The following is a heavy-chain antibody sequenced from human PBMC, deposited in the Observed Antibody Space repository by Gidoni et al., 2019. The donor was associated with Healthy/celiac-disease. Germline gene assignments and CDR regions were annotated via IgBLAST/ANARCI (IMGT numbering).Heavy chain of an antibody. CDR1: GFTVSSNY. Sequence: EVQLVESGGGLIQPGGSLRLSCAASGFTVSSNYMSWVRQAPGKGLEWVSVIYSGGSTYYADSVKGRFTISRDNSKNTLYLQMNSLRAEDTAVYYCAREGVLKGYYYGMDVWGQGTTVTVSS. CDR2: IYSGGST. V-gene: IGHV3-53*01. D-gene: IGHD3-10*01. J-gene: IGHJ6*02. CDR3: AREGVLKGYYYGMDV.